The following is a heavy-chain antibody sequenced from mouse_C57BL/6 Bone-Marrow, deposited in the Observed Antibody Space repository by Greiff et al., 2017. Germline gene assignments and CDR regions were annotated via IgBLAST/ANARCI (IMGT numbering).Heavy chain of an antibody. CDR1: GFTFSSYA. CDR2: ISSGGDYI. J-gene: IGHJ4*01. D-gene: IGHD1-1*02. Sequence: DVMLVESGEGLVKPGGSLKLSCAASGFTFSSYAMSWVRQTPEKRLEWVAYISSGGDYIYYADTVKGRFTISRDNARNTLYLQMSSLKSEDTAMYYCTNYGRSDAMDYWGQGTSVTVSS. V-gene: IGHV5-9-1*02. CDR3: TNYGRSDAMDY.